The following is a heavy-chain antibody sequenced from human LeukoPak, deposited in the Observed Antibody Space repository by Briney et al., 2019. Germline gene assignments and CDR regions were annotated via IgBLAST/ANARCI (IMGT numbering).Heavy chain of an antibody. J-gene: IGHJ4*02. V-gene: IGHV3-30-3*01. D-gene: IGHD1-14*01. CDR2: ISYDGSNK. Sequence: GGSLRLSCAASGFTFSSYAMHWVRQAPGKGLEWVAVISYDGSNKYYADSVKGRFTISRDNSKNTLYLQMNSLRAEDTAVYYCAKDRGPLSHSFDYWGQGTLVTVSS. CDR3: AKDRGPLSHSFDY. CDR1: GFTFSSYA.